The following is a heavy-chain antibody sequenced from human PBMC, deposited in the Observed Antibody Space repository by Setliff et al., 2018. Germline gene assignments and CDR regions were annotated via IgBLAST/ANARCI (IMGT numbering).Heavy chain of an antibody. V-gene: IGHV1-3*01. CDR2: INAGNGNT. D-gene: IGHD1-26*01. CDR3: ARDRALSGSYYPGWFQH. CDR1: GYTFTSYA. Sequence: ASVKVSCKASGYTFTSYAMHWVRQAPGQRLEWMGWINAGNGNTKYSQKFQGRVTITRDTSASTAYMELSSLRSEDTAVYYCARDRALSGSYYPGWFQHWGQGTPVTVSS. J-gene: IGHJ1*01.